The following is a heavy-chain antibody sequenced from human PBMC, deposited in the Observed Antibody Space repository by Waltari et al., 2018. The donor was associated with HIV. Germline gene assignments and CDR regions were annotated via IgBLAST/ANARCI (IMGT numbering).Heavy chain of an antibody. V-gene: IGHV3-15*01. CDR1: GFTLNRVW. D-gene: IGHD3-10*01. Sequence: EVQLVESGGDLLKPGGCLSVSCADSGFTLNRVWLSWVRQAPGKGLEWVGRIKTKGDGGATDYAAAVKGRFTISRDDSKNTVYLQMNSLKIEDTAVYYCTSEEDYGSGSHFDYWGQGTLVTVSS. CDR2: IKTKGDGGAT. CDR3: TSEEDYGSGSHFDY. J-gene: IGHJ4*02.